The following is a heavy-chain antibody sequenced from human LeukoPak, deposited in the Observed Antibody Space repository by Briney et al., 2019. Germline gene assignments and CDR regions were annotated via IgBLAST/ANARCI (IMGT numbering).Heavy chain of an antibody. CDR1: GGSISSYY. D-gene: IGHD2-2*01. Sequence: KASETLSLTCTVSGGSISSYYWSWIRQPPGKGLEWIGYIYYSGSTNYNPSLKSRVTISVDTSKNQFSLNLSSVTAADTAVCYCARVSTGYCSSTSCYYYYGLDVWGQGTTVTVSS. CDR2: IYYSGST. CDR3: ARVSTGYCSSTSCYYYYGLDV. V-gene: IGHV4-59*01. J-gene: IGHJ6*02.